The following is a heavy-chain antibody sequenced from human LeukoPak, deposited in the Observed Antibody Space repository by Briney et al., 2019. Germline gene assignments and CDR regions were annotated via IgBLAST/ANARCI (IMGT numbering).Heavy chain of an antibody. CDR1: GYTFTSYG. J-gene: IGHJ4*02. CDR2: ISAYNGNT. V-gene: IGHV1-18*01. D-gene: IGHD2-15*01. CDR3: ARGLPGYCSGDSCYCYFDS. Sequence: GASVKVSCKASGYTFTSYGFSWVRRAPGQGLEWMGWISAYNGNTNYAQKLQGRVTMTTDTSTSTAYMELRSLRSDDTAVYYCARGLPGYCSGDSCYCYFDSWGQGTLVTVSS.